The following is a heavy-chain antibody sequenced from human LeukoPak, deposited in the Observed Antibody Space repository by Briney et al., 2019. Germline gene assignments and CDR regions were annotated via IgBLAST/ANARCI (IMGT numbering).Heavy chain of an antibody. D-gene: IGHD2-15*01. CDR2: INPNSGGT. J-gene: IGHJ6*03. CDR1: GYTFTSYY. CDR3: ARKVVAATYYYMDV. V-gene: IGHV1-2*02. Sequence: GASVKVSCKASGYTFTSYYMHWVRQAPGQGLEWMGWINPNSGGTNYAQKLQGRVTMTRDTSISTAYMELSRLRSDDTAVYYCARKVVAATYYYMDVWGKGTTVTVSS.